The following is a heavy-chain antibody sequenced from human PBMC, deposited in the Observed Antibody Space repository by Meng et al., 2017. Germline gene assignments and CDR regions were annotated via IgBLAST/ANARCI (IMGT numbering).Heavy chain of an antibody. Sequence: QVQLVEAGGGVVQAGRSLGLSCAASGFTFSSYGMHWVRQAPGKGLEWVAVIWYDGSNKYYADSVKGRFTISRDNSKNTLYLQMNSLRAEDMAVYYCARGGSYYSYWGQGTLVTVSS. CDR2: IWYDGSNK. CDR3: ARGGSYYSY. D-gene: IGHD1-26*01. V-gene: IGHV3-33*01. J-gene: IGHJ4*02. CDR1: GFTFSSYG.